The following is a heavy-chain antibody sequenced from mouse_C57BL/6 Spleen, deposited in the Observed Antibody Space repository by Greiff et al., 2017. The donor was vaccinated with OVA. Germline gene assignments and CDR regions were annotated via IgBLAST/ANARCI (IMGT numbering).Heavy chain of an antibody. CDR3: ARGTTVVQYYYAMDY. CDR2: ISSGSSTI. CDR1: GFTFSDYG. J-gene: IGHJ4*01. V-gene: IGHV5-17*01. Sequence: EVQVVESGGGLVKPGGSLKLSCAASGFTFSDYGMHWVRQAPEKGLEWVAYISSGSSTIYYADTVKGRFTISRDNAKNTLFLQMTSLRSEDTAMYYCARGTTVVQYYYAMDYWGQGTSVTVSS. D-gene: IGHD1-1*01.